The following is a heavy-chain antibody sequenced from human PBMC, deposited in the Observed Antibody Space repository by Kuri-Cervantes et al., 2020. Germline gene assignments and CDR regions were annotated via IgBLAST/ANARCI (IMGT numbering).Heavy chain of an antibody. V-gene: IGHV1-18*01. D-gene: IGHD3-22*01. J-gene: IGHJ4*02. CDR3: ARDLDSSGYLDY. Sequence: ASVKVSCKASGGTLNTYAINWVRQAPGQGLEWMGWISAYNGDTNYAQKLQGRVTMTTDTSTSTAYMELRSLRSDDTAVYYCARDLDSSGYLDYWGQGTLVTVSS. CDR1: GGTLNTYA. CDR2: ISAYNGDT.